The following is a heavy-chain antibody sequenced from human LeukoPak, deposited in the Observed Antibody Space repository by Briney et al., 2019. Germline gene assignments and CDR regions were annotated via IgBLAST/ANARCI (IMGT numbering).Heavy chain of an antibody. D-gene: IGHD4-23*01. J-gene: IGHJ4*02. CDR3: TRDRGDYGGPDY. CDR1: GGSISSYY. V-gene: IGHV4-4*07. Sequence: SETLSHTCTVSGGSISSYYWSWIRQPAGKGLQWIGRVYNTGSTNYNPSLKSRVTISVDTSKNQFSLKLSSVTAADTAVYYCTRDRGDYGGPDYWGPGTLVTVSS. CDR2: VYNTGST.